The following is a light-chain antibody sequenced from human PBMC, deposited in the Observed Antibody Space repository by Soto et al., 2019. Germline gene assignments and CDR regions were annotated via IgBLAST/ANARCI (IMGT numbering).Light chain of an antibody. CDR2: EVT. CDR3: CSRGRDLTYV. J-gene: IGLJ1*01. V-gene: IGLV2-14*01. Sequence: QSVLTQPASVSGSPGQSITISCTGTSSDVGYYNYVSWYQQHPGKVPKLMIYEVTNRPSGISSRFSGSKSGITASLTISGLQAEDEAEYYCCSRGRDLTYVCGTGTKVTVL. CDR1: SSDVGYYNY.